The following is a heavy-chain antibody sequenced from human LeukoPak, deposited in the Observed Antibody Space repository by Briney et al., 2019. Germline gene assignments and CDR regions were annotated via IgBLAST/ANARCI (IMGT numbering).Heavy chain of an antibody. V-gene: IGHV5-51*01. CDR1: GYSFTSYW. CDR2: IYSGESDT. J-gene: IGHJ4*02. Sequence: PGEALQISFQGYGYSFTSYWIGWVRPMTGKGVGWRGIIYSGESDTRYSTSFQGKVTISADKSITTAYLQWSSLKASDTAMYCCARLSDAYFDYWGQGTLVTVSS. CDR3: ARLSDAYFDY.